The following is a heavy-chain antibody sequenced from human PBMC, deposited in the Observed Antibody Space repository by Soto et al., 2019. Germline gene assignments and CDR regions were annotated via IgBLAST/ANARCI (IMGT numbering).Heavy chain of an antibody. J-gene: IGHJ2*01. Sequence: QVQLQQWGAGLLKPSETLSLTCAVYGGSFSGYYWSWIRQPPGKGLEWIGEINHSGSTNYNPSLKSRVTISVDTSTNQFSLKLSSVTAADTAVYYCARAAGDYTKHGSYFDLWGRGTLVTVSS. V-gene: IGHV4-34*01. CDR2: INHSGST. D-gene: IGHD4-4*01. CDR1: GGSFSGYY. CDR3: ARAAGDYTKHGSYFDL.